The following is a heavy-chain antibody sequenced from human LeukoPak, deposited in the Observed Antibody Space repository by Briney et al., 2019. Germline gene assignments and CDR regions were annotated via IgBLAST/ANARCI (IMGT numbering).Heavy chain of an antibody. Sequence: YYNPSLKSRVTISVDTSKNQFSLKLSSVTAADTAVYYCARDCSGGSCYSGGYYYYYGMDVWGQGTTVTVSS. J-gene: IGHJ6*02. D-gene: IGHD2-15*01. CDR3: ARDCSGGSCYSGGYYYYYGMDV. V-gene: IGHV4-31*02.